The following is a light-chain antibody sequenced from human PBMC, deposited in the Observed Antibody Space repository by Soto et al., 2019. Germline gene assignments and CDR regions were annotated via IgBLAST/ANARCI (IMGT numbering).Light chain of an antibody. J-gene: IGKJ2*01. Sequence: DIVLTQSPGTLSLSPGERATLSCRTSQSVSSSNLAWYQQKPGQAPRLIIYDTSSRASGIPERFSGRGSGTYFTLIISRLEPEDFAVYYCQQFGNAKYTFGQGTKLEIK. CDR2: DTS. CDR1: QSVSSSN. V-gene: IGKV3-20*01. CDR3: QQFGNAKYT.